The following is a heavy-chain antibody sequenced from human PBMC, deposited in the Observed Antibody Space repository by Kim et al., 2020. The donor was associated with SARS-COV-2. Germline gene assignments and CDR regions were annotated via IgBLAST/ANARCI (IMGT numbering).Heavy chain of an antibody. Sequence: TYYNPSLRSRGTISLDSSKNQFSLNLTSVTAADTAVYYCATFLSNRFHQWGQGTLVTVSS. V-gene: IGHV4-39*01. CDR2: T. J-gene: IGHJ4*02. CDR3: ATFLSNRFHQ. D-gene: IGHD2-21*01.